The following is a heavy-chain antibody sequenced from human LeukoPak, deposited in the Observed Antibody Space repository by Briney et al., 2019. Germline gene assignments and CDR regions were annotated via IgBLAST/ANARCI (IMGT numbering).Heavy chain of an antibody. V-gene: IGHV1-18*01. J-gene: IGHJ5*01. CDR2: IGSYGGDT. Sequence: ASVKVSCKATSRISWVRQAPGQWLERMGWIGSYGGDTNYAQKSHGRVTLTTDTPTSTTYMEMRSLRSDDTAVYYCARDRWNFDDSGGYNRDFDSWGQGTLVTVPS. CDR1: SR. CDR3: ARDRWNFDDSGGYNRDFDS. D-gene: IGHD3-22*01.